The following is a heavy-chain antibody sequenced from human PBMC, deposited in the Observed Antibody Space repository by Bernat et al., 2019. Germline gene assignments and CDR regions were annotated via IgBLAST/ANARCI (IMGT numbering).Heavy chain of an antibody. V-gene: IGHV3-21*01. J-gene: IGHJ6*02. D-gene: IGHD6-13*01. CDR3: ARDLSWVIAAGGNYYYYYGMDV. CDR2: ISSSSSYK. Sequence: EVQLVESGGGLVKPGGSLRLSCAASGFTFSSYSMNWVRQAPGKGLEWVSSISSSSSYKYYADSVKGRFTISRDNAKNSLYLQMNSLRAEDTAVYYCARDLSWVIAAGGNYYYYYGMDVWGQGTTVTVSS. CDR1: GFTFSSYS.